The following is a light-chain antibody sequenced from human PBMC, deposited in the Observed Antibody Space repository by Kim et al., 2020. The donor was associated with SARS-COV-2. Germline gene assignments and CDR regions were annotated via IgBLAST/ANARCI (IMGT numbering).Light chain of an antibody. Sequence: AAVGDRVTSTCLASQGINNHFAWYHQEPGKAPKLLVNGVSGFRSGVPPRFSGSGSGTDFTLTITSLQPEDSGTYYCQHLYGYPITFGQGTRLEIK. CDR1: QGINNH. V-gene: IGKV1-9*01. CDR3: QHLYGYPIT. CDR2: GVS. J-gene: IGKJ5*01.